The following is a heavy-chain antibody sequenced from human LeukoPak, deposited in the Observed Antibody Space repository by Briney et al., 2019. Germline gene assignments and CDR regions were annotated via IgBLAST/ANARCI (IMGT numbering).Heavy chain of an antibody. D-gene: IGHD6-19*01. Sequence: GGSLRLSCAASGFTFSSYAMSWVRQAPGKGLEWVSAISGSGSGSDSNTYYTHSVKGRFTISGDNSKNTLYLQMNSLRAEDTALYYCAKEHRGGWYQLCSFDSWGQGTLVTI. CDR3: AKEHRGGWYQLCSFDS. V-gene: IGHV3-23*01. J-gene: IGHJ4*02. CDR2: ISGSGSGSDSNT. CDR1: GFTFSSYA.